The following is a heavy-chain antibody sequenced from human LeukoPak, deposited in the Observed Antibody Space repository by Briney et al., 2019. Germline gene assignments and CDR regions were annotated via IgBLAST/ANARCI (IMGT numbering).Heavy chain of an antibody. CDR2: IREERGQE. D-gene: IGHD5-18*01. V-gene: IGHV3-7*03. CDR1: GLTVSNHW. CDR3: ASLDTAKQPLANH. Sequence: GGSLRLSCVASGLTVSNHWMSWVRRAPGKGLEWVANIREERGQEYYVDSVKGRFTISKNSAKNSLYLQMNTLRVEDTAMYYCASLDTAKQPLANHWGQGTLVTVSS. J-gene: IGHJ5*02.